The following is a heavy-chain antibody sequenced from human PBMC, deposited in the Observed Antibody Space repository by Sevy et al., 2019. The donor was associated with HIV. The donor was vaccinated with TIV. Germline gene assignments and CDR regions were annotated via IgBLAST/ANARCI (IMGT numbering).Heavy chain of an antibody. CDR2: IIPIFGTA. CDR1: GGTFSSYA. D-gene: IGHD6-13*01. CDR3: ARDPRIAAALNGWFDP. J-gene: IGHJ5*02. Sequence: ASVKVSCKACGGTFSSYAISWVRQAPGQGLEWMGGIIPIFGTANYAQKFQGRVTITADESTSTAYMELSSLRSEDTAVYYCARDPRIAAALNGWFDPWGQGTLVTVSS. V-gene: IGHV1-69*13.